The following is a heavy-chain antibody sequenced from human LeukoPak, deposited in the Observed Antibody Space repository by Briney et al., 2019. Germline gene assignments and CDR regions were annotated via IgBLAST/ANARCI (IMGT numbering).Heavy chain of an antibody. CDR2: ISNGSTYT. J-gene: IGHJ4*02. CDR1: GFTFSDYY. CDR3: ARHYYDSSGYYYFDY. Sequence: GGSLRLSCAASGFTFSDYYMTWIRQAPGKGLEWVSYISNGSTYTNYADSVKGRFTISRDNAKNSLYLQMNSLRAEDTAVYYCARHYYDSSGYYYFDYWGQGTLVTVSS. D-gene: IGHD3-22*01. V-gene: IGHV3-11*03.